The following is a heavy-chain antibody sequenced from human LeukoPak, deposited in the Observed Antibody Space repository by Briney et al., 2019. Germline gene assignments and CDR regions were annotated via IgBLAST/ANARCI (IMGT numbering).Heavy chain of an antibody. CDR2: IYTSGGT. CDR1: GGSFSGYY. Sequence: SETLSLTCAVYGGSFSGYYWTWIRQTAGKGLEWIGRIYTSGGTNYNPSLKSRVTISVDTSKNQFSLRLSSVTAADTAVYYCASQRGGYCTSTSCPNWFDPWGQGTLVTVSS. CDR3: ASQRGGYCTSTSCPNWFDP. J-gene: IGHJ5*02. V-gene: IGHV4-59*10. D-gene: IGHD2-2*01.